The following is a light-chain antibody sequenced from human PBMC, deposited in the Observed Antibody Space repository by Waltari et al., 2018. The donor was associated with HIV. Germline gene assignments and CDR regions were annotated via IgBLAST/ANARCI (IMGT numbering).Light chain of an antibody. J-gene: IGLJ2*01. CDR3: NSLDNSGVLVV. Sequence: SSEVTQDPAVSVALGQTVRITCQGDSLRSYSASWYQQKPGQAPVLVIYGKNNRPSGSPDRFSGSSSGNTASLTITAAQAEDEADYYCNSLDNSGVLVVFGGGTKLTVL. CDR1: SLRSYS. V-gene: IGLV3-19*01. CDR2: GKN.